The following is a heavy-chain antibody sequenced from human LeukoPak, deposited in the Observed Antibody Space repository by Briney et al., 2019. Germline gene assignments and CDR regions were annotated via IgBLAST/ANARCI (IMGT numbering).Heavy chain of an antibody. CDR2: IKQDGGEK. D-gene: IGHD2-8*01. V-gene: IGHV3-7*02. CDR1: GFTFSNHQ. J-gene: IGHJ4*02. Sequence: GGSLRLSCVGSGFTFSNHQMNWVRQAPGKGLEWVAKIKQDGGEKHYVDSVKGRFTISRDNAKNTLYLQMNSLRAEDTAVYFCARGVNGNSDYWGQGTLVTVSS. CDR3: ARGVNGNSDY.